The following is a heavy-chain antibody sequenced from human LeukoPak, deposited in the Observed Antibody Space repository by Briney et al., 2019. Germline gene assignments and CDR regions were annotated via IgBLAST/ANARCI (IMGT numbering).Heavy chain of an antibody. CDR2: IYHSGNT. J-gene: IGHJ3*02. Sequence: SETLSLTCAVSGYSISSGFYWGWIRQPPGKGLEWIATIYHSGNTYYNPSLKSRVTISVDTSKNQFSLKLSSVTAADTAVYYCARIYDSSGYYHYSPDAFDIWGQGTMVTVSS. CDR3: ARIYDSSGYYHYSPDAFDI. V-gene: IGHV4-38-2*01. D-gene: IGHD3-22*01. CDR1: GYSISSGFY.